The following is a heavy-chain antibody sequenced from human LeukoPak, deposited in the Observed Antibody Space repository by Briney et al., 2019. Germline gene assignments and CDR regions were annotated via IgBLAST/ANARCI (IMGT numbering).Heavy chain of an antibody. CDR2: IYSGGST. CDR3: ARRSGSSWSDAFDI. J-gene: IGHJ3*02. Sequence: PGGSLRLSCAASGFTVFSNYMSWVRQAPGKGLEWVSVIYSGGSTYYADSVKGRFTISRANSKNTLYLQMNSLRAEDTAVYYCARRSGSSWSDAFDIWGQGTMVTVSS. D-gene: IGHD6-13*01. CDR1: GFTVFSNY. V-gene: IGHV3-53*01.